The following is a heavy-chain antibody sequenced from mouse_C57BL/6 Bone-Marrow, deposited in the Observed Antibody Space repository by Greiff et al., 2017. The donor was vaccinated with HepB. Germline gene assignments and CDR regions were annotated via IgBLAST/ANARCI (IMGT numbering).Heavy chain of an antibody. CDR1: GYTFTSYG. CDR3: ARSREGYGNYYFDY. J-gene: IGHJ2*01. V-gene: IGHV1-81*01. D-gene: IGHD2-1*01. CDR2: IYPRSGNT. Sequence: VQLQQSGAELARPGASVKLSCKASGYTFTSYGISWVKQRTGQGLEWIGEIYPRSGNTYYNEKFKGKATLTADKSSSTAYMELRSLTSEDSAVYYCARSREGYGNYYFDYWGQGTTLTVSS.